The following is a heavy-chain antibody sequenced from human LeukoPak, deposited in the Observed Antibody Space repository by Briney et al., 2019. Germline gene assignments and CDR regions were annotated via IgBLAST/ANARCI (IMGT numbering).Heavy chain of an antibody. V-gene: IGHV3-23*01. J-gene: IGHJ4*02. Sequence: GGSLRLSCAAYGFSVSSNYMSWARQAPGKGLECVSTISGSGVGAYYADSVKGRFTISRDNSNNTLYLQVNSLRAEDTAVYYCAKADYYDFDSWGQGTLVTVSS. CDR3: AKADYYDFDS. CDR1: GFSVSSNY. D-gene: IGHD3-22*01. CDR2: ISGSGVGA.